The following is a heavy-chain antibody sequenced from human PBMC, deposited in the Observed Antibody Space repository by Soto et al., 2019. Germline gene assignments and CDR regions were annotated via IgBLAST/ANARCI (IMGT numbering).Heavy chain of an antibody. J-gene: IGHJ3*02. CDR3: ARDQREKGYAFDI. CDR1: GFTFSSYA. V-gene: IGHV3-30-3*01. Sequence: QVQLVESGGGVVQPGRSLRLSCAASGFTFSSYAMHWVRQAPGKGLEWVAVISYDGSNKYYADSVKGRFTISRDNSKNTLYLQMNSLRAEDTAVYYCARDQREKGYAFDIWGQGTMVTVSS. CDR2: ISYDGSNK.